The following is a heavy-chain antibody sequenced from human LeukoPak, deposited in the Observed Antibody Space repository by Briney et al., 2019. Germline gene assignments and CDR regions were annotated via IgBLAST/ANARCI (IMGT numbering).Heavy chain of an antibody. CDR2: INYSGST. CDR3: ARDEAIFGAGYYYGMDV. J-gene: IGHJ6*02. Sequence: PSETLSLTCTVSGGSISSGGHYWSWIRQHPGKGLEWIGHINYSGSTYYNPSLKSRVTISVDTSQNQFSLKLSSVTAADSAVYYCARDEAIFGAGYYYGMDVWGQGTTVTVSS. D-gene: IGHD3-3*01. CDR1: GGSISSGGHY. V-gene: IGHV4-31*03.